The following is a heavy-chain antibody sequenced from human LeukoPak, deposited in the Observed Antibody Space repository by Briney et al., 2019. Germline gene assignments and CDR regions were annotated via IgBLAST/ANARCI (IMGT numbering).Heavy chain of an antibody. J-gene: IGHJ4*02. CDR1: GGSISSSSYY. CDR2: IYYSGST. Sequence: SETLSLTCTVSGGSISSSSYYWGWIRQPPGKGLEWIGSIYYSGSTYYNPSLKSRVTISVDTSKNQFSLKLSSVTAADTAVYYCARDYSSGYFTGAIDYWGQGTLVTVSS. CDR3: ARDYSSGYFTGAIDY. V-gene: IGHV4-39*02. D-gene: IGHD3-22*01.